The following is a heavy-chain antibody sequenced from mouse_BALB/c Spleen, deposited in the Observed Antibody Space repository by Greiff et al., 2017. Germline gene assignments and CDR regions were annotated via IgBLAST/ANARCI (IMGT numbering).Heavy chain of an antibody. Sequence: EVKLVESGGGLVKPGGSLKLSCAASGFTFSDYYMYWVRQTPEKRLEWVATISDGGSYTYYPDSVKGRFTISRDNAKNNLYLQMSSLKSEDTAMYYCARDRGRVYGNIYYAMDDWGQGTSVTVSS. CDR3: ARDRGRVYGNIYYAMDD. J-gene: IGHJ4*01. CDR2: ISDGGSYT. D-gene: IGHD2-1*01. V-gene: IGHV5-4*02. CDR1: GFTFSDYY.